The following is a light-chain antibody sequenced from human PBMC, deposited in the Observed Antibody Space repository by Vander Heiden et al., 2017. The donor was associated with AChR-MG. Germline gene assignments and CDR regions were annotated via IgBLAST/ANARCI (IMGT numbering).Light chain of an antibody. V-gene: IGKV3-15*01. CDR3: QQYNNWPRT. CDR2: CAS. Sequence: VMSQSPATLSLSPGARATLSCRPSRSSSTNLAWYQQKPGQCPRLLIHCASTRATGFPARFSGSGSETEFTLTISSLQSEDFAVYYCQQYNNWPRTFGQGTKVEIK. CDR1: RSSSTN. J-gene: IGKJ1*01.